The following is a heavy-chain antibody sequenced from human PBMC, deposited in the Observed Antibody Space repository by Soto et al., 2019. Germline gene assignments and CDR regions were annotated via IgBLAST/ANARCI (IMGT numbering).Heavy chain of an antibody. CDR1: GFTFSTYW. J-gene: IGHJ4*02. V-gene: IGHV3-7*01. D-gene: IGHD6-19*01. CDR2: INQGGSEK. CDR3: ARSTGLYPDY. Sequence: EVHLVESGGGLVQPGGSLRLSCAASGFTFSTYWMNWVRQAPGKGLEWVANINQGGSEKYYVDSVKGRFTISRDNTKNSLYLQMNSLRAEDTAVYYCARSTGLYPDYWGQGTLVTVSS.